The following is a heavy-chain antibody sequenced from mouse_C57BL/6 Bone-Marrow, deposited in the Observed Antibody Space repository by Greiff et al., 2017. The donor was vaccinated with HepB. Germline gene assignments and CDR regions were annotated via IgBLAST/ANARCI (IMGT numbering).Heavy chain of an antibody. D-gene: IGHD1-1*01. J-gene: IGHJ4*01. Sequence: EVKLMESGGGLVQSGRSLRLSCATSGFTFSDFYMEWVRQAPGKGLEWIAASRNKANDYTTEYSASVKGRFIVSRDTSQSILYLQMNALRAEDTAIYYCARDAPITTVVATREGAMDYWGQGTSVTVSS. V-gene: IGHV7-1*01. CDR2: SRNKANDYTT. CDR3: ARDAPITTVVATREGAMDY. CDR1: GFTFSDFY.